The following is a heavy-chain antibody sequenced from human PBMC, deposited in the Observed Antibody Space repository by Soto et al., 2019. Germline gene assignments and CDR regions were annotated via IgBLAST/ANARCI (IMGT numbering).Heavy chain of an antibody. D-gene: IGHD6-13*01. CDR1: GGSISSSSFH. CDR2: IYYRGSN. Sequence: QLQLKESGPGLVKPSETLSLTCTVSGGSISSSSFHWGWIRQPPGKGLEWIGSIYYRGSNYYSQSLKSRVTISVDTSKNQFSLKLSSVTAADTAVYYCARRERAAGTDWWFDPWGQGTLVTVSS. CDR3: ARRERAAGTDWWFDP. V-gene: IGHV4-39*01. J-gene: IGHJ5*02.